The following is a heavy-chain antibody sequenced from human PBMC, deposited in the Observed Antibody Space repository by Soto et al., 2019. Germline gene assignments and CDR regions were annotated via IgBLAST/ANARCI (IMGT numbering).Heavy chain of an antibody. J-gene: IGHJ6*02. D-gene: IGHD3-10*01. CDR2: IYDSGST. Sequence: QVQLQESGPGLVKPSETLSLTCTVSGGSFSTYYWNWIRQPPGKGLEWIGYIYDSGSTNYNPSVKSRVTTSVDTSKNQFSLKLSSVTAADTAVYYCARDAYYYGSGSSYYYGMDVWGQGTTVTVSS. V-gene: IGHV4-59*01. CDR1: GGSFSTYY. CDR3: ARDAYYYGSGSSYYYGMDV.